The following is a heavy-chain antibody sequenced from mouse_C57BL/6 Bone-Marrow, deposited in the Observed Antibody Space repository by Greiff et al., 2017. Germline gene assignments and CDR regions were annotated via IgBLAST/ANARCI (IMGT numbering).Heavy chain of an antibody. CDR2: INPSTGGT. J-gene: IGHJ3*01. CDR3: ARGGLRRESWFAY. Sequence: EVQLQQSGPELVKPGASVKISCKASGYSFTGYYMNWVKQSPEKSLEWIGEINPSTGGTTYNQKFKAKATLTVDKSSSTAYMQLKSLTSEDSAVYYCARGGLRRESWFAYWGQGTLVTVSA. V-gene: IGHV1-42*01. CDR1: GYSFTGYY. D-gene: IGHD2-4*01.